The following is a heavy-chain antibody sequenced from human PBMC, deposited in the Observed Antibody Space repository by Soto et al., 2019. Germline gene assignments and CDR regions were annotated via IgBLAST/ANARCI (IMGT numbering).Heavy chain of an antibody. CDR3: ARARFCTSTSCYHYFDF. J-gene: IGHJ4*02. CDR1: GYTFTSYD. V-gene: IGHV1-8*01. Sequence: GASVKVSCKASGYTFTSYDINWVRQATGQGLEWMGWMNPNSGNTGYAQKFQGRVTMTRNTSISTAYMELSSLRSEDTAVYYCARARFCTSTSCYHYFDFWGQGTLVTVS. CDR2: MNPNSGNT. D-gene: IGHD2-2*01.